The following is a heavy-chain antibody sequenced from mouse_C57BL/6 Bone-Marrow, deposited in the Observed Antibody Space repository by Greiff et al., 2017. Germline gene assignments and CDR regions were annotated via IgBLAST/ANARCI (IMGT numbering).Heavy chain of an antibody. Sequence: EVQLVESGGGLVKPGGSLKLSCAASRFTFSSYAMSWVRQTPEKRLEWVATISDGGSYTYYPDNVKGRFTISRDNAKNNLYLQMRHLKSEDTAMYYCAWLLPFAYWGQGTLVTVSA. CDR3: AWLLPFAY. V-gene: IGHV5-4*01. D-gene: IGHD2-3*01. CDR2: ISDGGSYT. CDR1: RFTFSSYA. J-gene: IGHJ3*01.